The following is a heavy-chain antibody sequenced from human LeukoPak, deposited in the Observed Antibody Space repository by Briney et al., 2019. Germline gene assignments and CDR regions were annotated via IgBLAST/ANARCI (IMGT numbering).Heavy chain of an antibody. CDR1: GYTFTGYY. CDR3: ARDSLSFSVRGVIIPFDY. D-gene: IGHD3-10*01. Sequence: ASVKVSCKASGYTFTGYYMHWVRQAPGQGLEWMGWINPNSGGTNYAQKFQGWVTMTRDTSISTAYMELSRLRSDDTAVYYCARDSLSFSVRGVIIPFDYWGQGTLVTVSS. V-gene: IGHV1-2*04. J-gene: IGHJ4*02. CDR2: INPNSGGT.